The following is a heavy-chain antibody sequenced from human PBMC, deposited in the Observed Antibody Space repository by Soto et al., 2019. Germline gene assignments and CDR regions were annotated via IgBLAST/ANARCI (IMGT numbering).Heavy chain of an antibody. CDR1: GFTFDDYA. CDR3: AGRSVIPLGFDP. Sequence: EVQLVESGGGLVQPGRSLRLSCAASGFTFDDYAMHWVRQAPGKGLEWVSGISWNSGSIGYADSVKGRFTISRDNAKNSLYLQMNCLRAEDTALYYCAGRSVIPLGFDPWGQGTLVTVSS. V-gene: IGHV3-9*01. CDR2: ISWNSGSI. D-gene: IGHD2-21*01. J-gene: IGHJ5*02.